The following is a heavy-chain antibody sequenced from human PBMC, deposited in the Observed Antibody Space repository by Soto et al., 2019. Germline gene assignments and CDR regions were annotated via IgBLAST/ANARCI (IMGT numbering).Heavy chain of an antibody. J-gene: IGHJ6*02. CDR2: IWYDGSNK. V-gene: IGHV3-33*01. CDR1: GFSFSTYG. D-gene: IGHD6-19*01. Sequence: QVQLVESGGGVVQPGRSLRLSCVASGFSFSTYGMHWVRQAPGTGLEWVAIIWYDGSNKYYADSVRGRFPISRDNSKNTLYLQMNSLRDEDTAVYYCTRDLEQGQVRPGYYGMDVWGQGSTVTVAS. CDR3: TRDLEQGQVRPGYYGMDV.